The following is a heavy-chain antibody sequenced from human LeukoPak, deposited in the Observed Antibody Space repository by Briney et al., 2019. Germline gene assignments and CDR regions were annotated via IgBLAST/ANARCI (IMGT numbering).Heavy chain of an antibody. J-gene: IGHJ4*02. V-gene: IGHV3-23*01. Sequence: GASLRLSCVASGFTFSNYAMSRVRQAPGKGLEWVSAITGSGGNTYYAGSVKGRFTISRDNSKNTVFLQMNSLRHEDTAIYYCVIWGDYDVLTGYYVPDYWGQGTLVTVSS. CDR2: ITGSGGNT. CDR3: VIWGDYDVLTGYYVPDY. CDR1: GFTFSNYA. D-gene: IGHD3-9*01.